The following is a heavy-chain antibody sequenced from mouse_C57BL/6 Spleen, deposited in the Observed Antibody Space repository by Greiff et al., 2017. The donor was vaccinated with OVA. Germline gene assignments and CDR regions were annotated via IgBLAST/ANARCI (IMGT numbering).Heavy chain of an antibody. CDR3: ARYAAGDYCDY. J-gene: IGHJ2*01. D-gene: IGHD6-1*01. CDR1: GYSFTGYY. Sequence: VQLQQSGPELVKPGASVKISCKASGYSFTGYYMNWVKQSPEKSLEWIGEINPSTGGTTYNQKFKAKATLTVDKSSSTAYMQLKRLTSEDSAVYYCARYAAGDYCDYWGKGTTLTVSS. V-gene: IGHV1-42*01. CDR2: INPSTGGT.